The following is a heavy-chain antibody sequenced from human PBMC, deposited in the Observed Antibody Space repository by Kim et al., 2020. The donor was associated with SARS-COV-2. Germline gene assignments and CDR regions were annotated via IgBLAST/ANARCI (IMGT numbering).Heavy chain of an antibody. J-gene: IGHJ4*02. Sequence: GGSLRLSCAASGFTFSSYGMHWVRQAPGKGLEWVAVIWYDGSNKYYADSVKGRFTISRDNSKNTLYLQMNSLRAEDTAVYYCARDPWGDYQIDYWGQGTLVTVSS. CDR3: ARDPWGDYQIDY. D-gene: IGHD4-17*01. CDR2: IWYDGSNK. CDR1: GFTFSSYG. V-gene: IGHV3-33*01.